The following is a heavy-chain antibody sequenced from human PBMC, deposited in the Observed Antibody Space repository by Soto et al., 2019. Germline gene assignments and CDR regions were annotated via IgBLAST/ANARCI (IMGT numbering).Heavy chain of an antibody. Sequence: SETLSLTCAVYCGSFSGYYWRWIRQPPGKGLEWIGEINHRGSTNYNPSLKSRVTISVDTSKNQFSLKLSSVTAADTAVYYCARDDSTGAYFDYWGQGTLVTVSS. J-gene: IGHJ4*02. CDR2: INHRGST. CDR3: ARDDSTGAYFDY. V-gene: IGHV4-34*01. D-gene: IGHD3-22*01. CDR1: CGSFSGYY.